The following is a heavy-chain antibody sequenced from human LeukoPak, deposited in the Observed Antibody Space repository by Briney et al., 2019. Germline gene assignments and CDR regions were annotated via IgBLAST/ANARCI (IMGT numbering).Heavy chain of an antibody. J-gene: IGHJ6*03. CDR3: ARGRRLGELFGYYYYMDV. CDR2: MNPNSGNT. Sequence: GASVKVSCKASGYTFTSYDINWVRQATGQGLEWMGWMNPNSGNTGYAQKFQGRVTITRNTSISTAYMELSSLRSEDTAVYYCARGRRLGELFGYYYYMDVWGKGTTVTVSS. CDR1: GYTFTSYD. D-gene: IGHD3-10*01. V-gene: IGHV1-8*03.